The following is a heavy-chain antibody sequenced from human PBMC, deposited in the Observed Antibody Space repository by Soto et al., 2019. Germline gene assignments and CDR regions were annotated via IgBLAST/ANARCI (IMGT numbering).Heavy chain of an antibody. CDR2: IYPGDSDT. J-gene: IGHJ6*04. D-gene: IGHD3-10*01. CDR3: ARSFFGSGYGLDV. Sequence: PGKSLKISCKGSGYSFTSNWIGWVRQMPGKGLEWMGIIYPGDSDTRYSPSFQGQVTISADKSISTAYLQWSSLKASDTAMYYCARSFFGSGYGLDVWGEGTRVTVSS. CDR1: GYSFTSNW. V-gene: IGHV5-51*03.